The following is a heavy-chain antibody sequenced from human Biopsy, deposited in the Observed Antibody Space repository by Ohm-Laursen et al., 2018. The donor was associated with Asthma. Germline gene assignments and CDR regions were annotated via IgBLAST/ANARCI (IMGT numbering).Heavy chain of an antibody. V-gene: IGHV3-30*18. J-gene: IGHJ4*01. Sequence: SLRLSCTASGFTFSRYAIHWVRQAPGKGLEWVAVISHDGQTQHYAESVRGRFALSRDNSQNTLYLQMISLRTDDTAVYYCAKRRGYSDFNDFDYWGHGTLVTVSS. CDR3: AKRRGYSDFNDFDY. CDR2: ISHDGQTQ. CDR1: GFTFSRYA. D-gene: IGHD4-11*01.